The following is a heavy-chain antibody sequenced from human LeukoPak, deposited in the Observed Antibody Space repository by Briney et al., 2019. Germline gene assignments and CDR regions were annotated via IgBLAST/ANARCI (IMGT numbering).Heavy chain of an antibody. Sequence: GGSLRLSCAASGFTFSSYWMHWVRQAPGKGLVWVSRTNSDGSSTSYAGSVKGRFTISRDNAKNSLYLQMNSLRAEDTAVYYCARSPPYCSSTSCYTEMDVWGKGTTVTVSS. J-gene: IGHJ6*04. D-gene: IGHD2-2*02. CDR1: GFTFSSYW. V-gene: IGHV3-74*01. CDR2: TNSDGSST. CDR3: ARSPPYCSSTSCYTEMDV.